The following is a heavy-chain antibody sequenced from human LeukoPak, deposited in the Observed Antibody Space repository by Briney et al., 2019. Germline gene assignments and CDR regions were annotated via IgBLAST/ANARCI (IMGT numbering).Heavy chain of an antibody. V-gene: IGHV3-23*01. CDR2: ISGSGGST. Sequence: RPGGSLRLSRAASGFTFSSYAMSWVRQAPGKGLEWVSAISGSGGSTYYADSVKGRFTISRDNSKNTLYLQMNSLRAEDTAVYYCAKDDAALGFIVVGAFDIWGQGTMVTVSS. J-gene: IGHJ3*02. D-gene: IGHD2-15*01. CDR1: GFTFSSYA. CDR3: AKDDAALGFIVVGAFDI.